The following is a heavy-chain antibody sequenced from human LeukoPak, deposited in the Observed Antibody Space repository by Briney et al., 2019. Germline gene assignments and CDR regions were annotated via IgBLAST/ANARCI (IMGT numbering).Heavy chain of an antibody. CDR3: AREFTMVRGVIHYYFDY. Sequence: PGGSLRLSCAASGFTVSSSYMYWVRQAPGKGLEWVSFFYRGETTYYAESVRGRFTISRDNAKNSLYLQMNSLRAEDTAVYYCAREFTMVRGVIHYYFDYWGQGTLVTVSS. J-gene: IGHJ4*02. D-gene: IGHD3-10*01. CDR1: GFTVSSSY. V-gene: IGHV3-53*01. CDR2: FYRGETT.